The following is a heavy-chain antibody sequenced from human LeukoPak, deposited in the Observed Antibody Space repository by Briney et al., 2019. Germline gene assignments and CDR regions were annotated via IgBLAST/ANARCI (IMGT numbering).Heavy chain of an antibody. V-gene: IGHV3-66*03. CDR3: ARATGYSSGRLTDY. Sequence: GGSLRLSCAASGFTVSSNDMSWVRQAPGRGLDWVSLIYSSGSAYYADSVKGRFTISRDNSKNTLYLQMNSLRAEDTAVYYCARATGYSSGRLTDYWGQGTLVTVSS. J-gene: IGHJ4*02. CDR1: GFTVSSND. CDR2: IYSSGSA. D-gene: IGHD6-19*01.